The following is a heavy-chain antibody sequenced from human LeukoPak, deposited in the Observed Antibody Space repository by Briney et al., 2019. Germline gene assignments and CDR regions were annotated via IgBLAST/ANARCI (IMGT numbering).Heavy chain of an antibody. CDR1: GYTFTSYY. Sequence: ASVKVSCKASGYTFTSYYMHWVRQAPGQGLEGMGIVNPSGGSTSYAQKFQGRVTMTRDTSTTTVYMELSSLRSEDTAVYYCARGSRNSGSYLKTFDYWGQGTLVTVSS. J-gene: IGHJ4*02. D-gene: IGHD1-26*01. CDR2: VNPSGGST. CDR3: ARGSRNSGSYLKTFDY. V-gene: IGHV1-46*01.